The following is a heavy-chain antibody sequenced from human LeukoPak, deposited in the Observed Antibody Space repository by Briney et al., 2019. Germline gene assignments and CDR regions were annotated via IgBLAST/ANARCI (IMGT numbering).Heavy chain of an antibody. CDR2: IWYDGSNK. J-gene: IGHJ4*02. CDR3: ARDRGYSSFDY. V-gene: IGHV3-33*01. Sequence: PGGSLRPSCAASGFTFSSYGMHWVRQAPGKGLEWVAVIWYDGSNKYHADSVKGRFTISRDNSKNTLYLQMNSLRAEDTAVYYCARDRGYSSFDYWGQGTPVTVSS. CDR1: GFTFSSYG. D-gene: IGHD4-23*01.